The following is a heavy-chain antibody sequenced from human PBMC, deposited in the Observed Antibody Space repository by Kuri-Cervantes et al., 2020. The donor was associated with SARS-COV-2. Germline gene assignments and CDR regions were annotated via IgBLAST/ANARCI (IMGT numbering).Heavy chain of an antibody. Sequence: ASVKVSCKVSGNTLTELPLHWVRQAPGKGLEWMGGFDPEQREIIYAQRFQGRVSMTEDTSTDTAYMELSSLSSEDTAVYYCATEGYSIIIWAFAHWGQGTKVTVSS. D-gene: IGHD5-18*01. CDR3: ATEGYSIIIWAFAH. CDR1: GNTLTELP. J-gene: IGHJ3*01. CDR2: FDPEQREI. V-gene: IGHV1-24*01.